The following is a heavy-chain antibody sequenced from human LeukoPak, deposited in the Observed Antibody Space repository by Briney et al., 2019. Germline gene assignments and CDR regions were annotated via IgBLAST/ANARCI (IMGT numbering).Heavy chain of an antibody. D-gene: IGHD6-19*01. CDR1: GGSFSGYY. V-gene: IGHV4-34*01. J-gene: IGHJ4*02. CDR3: ARARRQWLVGANIRGDNPPYYYDY. CDR2: INHSGST. Sequence: SETLSLTCAVYGGSFSGYYSSWIRQPPGKGLEWIGEINHSGSTNYNPSLKSRVTISVDTSKNQFSLKLSSVTAADTAVYYCARARRQWLVGANIRGDNPPYYYDYWGQGILVTVSS.